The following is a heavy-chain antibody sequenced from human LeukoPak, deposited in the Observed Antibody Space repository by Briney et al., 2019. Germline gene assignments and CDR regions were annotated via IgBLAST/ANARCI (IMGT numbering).Heavy chain of an antibody. CDR2: FYYSGST. Sequence: SETLSLTCTVSGGSFSSSSYYWGWIRQPPGKGLEWIGSFYYSGSTYYNPSLKSRVTISVDTSKNQFSLKLSSVTAADTAIYYCARINGGHHLSPFDYWGQGTLVTVSS. J-gene: IGHJ4*02. CDR3: ARINGGHHLSPFDY. CDR1: GGSFSSSSYY. V-gene: IGHV4-39*01. D-gene: IGHD4-23*01.